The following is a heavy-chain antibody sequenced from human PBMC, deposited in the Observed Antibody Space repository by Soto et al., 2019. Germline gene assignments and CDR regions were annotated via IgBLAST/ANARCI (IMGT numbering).Heavy chain of an antibody. Sequence: SETLSLTCTVSGGSISSYYWSWIRQPSWKGLEWIGRIYTSGSTNYNPSLKSRVTMSVATSKNQFSLKLSSVTAADTAVYYCARERVAGPLDTYYFAYCGQGTLVTVSS. J-gene: IGHJ4*02. CDR3: ARERVAGPLDTYYFAY. D-gene: IGHD6-19*01. CDR1: GGSISSYY. V-gene: IGHV4-4*07. CDR2: IYTSGST.